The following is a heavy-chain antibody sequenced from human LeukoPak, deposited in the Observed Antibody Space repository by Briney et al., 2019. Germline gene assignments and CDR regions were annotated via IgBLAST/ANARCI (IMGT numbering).Heavy chain of an antibody. CDR3: ARHWRGYWTVDY. J-gene: IGHJ4*02. D-gene: IGHD3-3*01. CDR2: IYTSGST. V-gene: IGHV4-61*02. CDR1: GGSISSGSYY. Sequence: SETLSLTCTVSGGSISSGSYYWSWIRQPAGKGLEWIGRIYTSGSTNYNPSLKSRVTISVDTSKNQFSLKLSSVTAADTAVYYCARHWRGYWTVDYWGQGTLVTVSS.